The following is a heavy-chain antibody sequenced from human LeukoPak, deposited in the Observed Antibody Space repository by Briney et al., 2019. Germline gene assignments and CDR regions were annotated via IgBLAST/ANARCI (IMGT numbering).Heavy chain of an antibody. CDR2: INPNSGGT. CDR3: ARVATARGYMDV. J-gene: IGHJ6*03. CDR1: GYTFTGYY. D-gene: IGHD2-21*02. V-gene: IGHV1-2*02. Sequence: ASVKVSCKASGYTFTGYYMHWVRQAPRQGLEWMGWINPNSGGTNYAQKFQGRVTMTRDTSISTAYMELSSLRSEDTAVYYCARVATARGYMDVWGKGTTVTVSS.